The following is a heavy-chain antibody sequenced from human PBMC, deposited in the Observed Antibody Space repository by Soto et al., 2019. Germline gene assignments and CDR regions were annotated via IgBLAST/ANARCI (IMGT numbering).Heavy chain of an antibody. CDR2: IYHSGRN. CDR3: ARGDCGGDCYYYYGMDV. Sequence: QVQLQESGPGLVKPAGTLSLTCAVSGASISSSNWWSGVRQPPEKGLEWMGEIYHSGRNNYNPSLKNRVTISVDKSKNQFSLKLSSVTAADTAVYYCARGDCGGDCYYYYGMDVWGQGTTVTVSS. D-gene: IGHD2-21*02. V-gene: IGHV4-4*02. J-gene: IGHJ6*02. CDR1: GASISSSNW.